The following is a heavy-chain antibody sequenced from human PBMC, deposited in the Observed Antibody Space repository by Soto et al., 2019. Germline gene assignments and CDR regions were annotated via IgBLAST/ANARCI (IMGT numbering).Heavy chain of an antibody. J-gene: IGHJ4*01. CDR1: GGSISSGGYY. D-gene: IGHD2-15*01. V-gene: IGHV4-31*03. CDR2: IKYSGST. CDR3: VRRHCNGGSFPFDY. Sequence: LSLSCTVSGGSISSGGYYWSWIRQHPGKGLEWIGYIKYSGSTYYNHSLKGRVTISVDTSKNQLSLKLSCVTVADTAVYYCVRRHCNGGSFPFDYWGQGTLVTVSS.